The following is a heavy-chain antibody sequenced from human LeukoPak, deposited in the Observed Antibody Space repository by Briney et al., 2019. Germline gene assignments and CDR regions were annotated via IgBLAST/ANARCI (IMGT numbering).Heavy chain of an antibody. Sequence: SETLSLTCAVYGGSFSGYSWSWIRQPPGKGLEWIGYIYHSGSTYYNPSLKSRVTISVDRSKNQFSLKLSSVTAADTAVYYCASSYYGSGSYLHSDYWGQGTLVTVSS. J-gene: IGHJ4*02. CDR2: IYHSGST. CDR3: ASSYYGSGSYLHSDY. D-gene: IGHD3-10*01. CDR1: GGSFSGYS. V-gene: IGHV4-30-2*01.